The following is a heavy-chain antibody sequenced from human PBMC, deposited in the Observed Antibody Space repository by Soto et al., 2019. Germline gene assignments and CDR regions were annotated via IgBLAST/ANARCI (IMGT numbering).Heavy chain of an antibody. J-gene: IGHJ4*02. CDR2: ISGSGGHS. CDR3: AKDCRRLAVSGSAFDS. CDR1: GFTFNDYA. D-gene: IGHD6-13*01. Sequence: GGSLRLSCAASGFTFNDYAMAWVRQAPGKGLEWVSSISGSGGHSSYADSVKGRFTISRDSVKNMLSLDMSDLRAEDKAVYYCAKDCRRLAVSGSAFDSWGQGALVTVSS. V-gene: IGHV3-23*01.